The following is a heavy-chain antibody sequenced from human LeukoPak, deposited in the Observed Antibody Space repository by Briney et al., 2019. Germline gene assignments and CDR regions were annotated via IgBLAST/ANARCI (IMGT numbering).Heavy chain of an antibody. CDR2: ISYDGSNK. D-gene: IGHD2-15*01. V-gene: IGHV3-30*18. J-gene: IGHJ4*02. CDR1: GFTFSGYG. Sequence: PGGSLRLSCAASGFTFSGYGMHWVRQTPGKGLEWVAVISYDGSNKYYADSVKGRFTISRDNSKNTMYLQMNSLRAEDTAMYYCAKDGGGLTYYFDQWGQGTLVTVSS. CDR3: AKDGGGLTYYFDQ.